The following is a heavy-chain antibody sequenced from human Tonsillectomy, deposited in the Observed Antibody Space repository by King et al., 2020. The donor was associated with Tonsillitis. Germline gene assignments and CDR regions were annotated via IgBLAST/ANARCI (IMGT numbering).Heavy chain of an antibody. Sequence: VQLVESGGGLVQPEGSLRLSCAVSGFTFSNYGMTWVRQAPGKGLEWVSVISSGGTIYYADSVKGRFTISRDNSKNTLYLQMNSRRAEDTAIYYCAKAGGGTYNFGYFFDYWGQGTLVTVSS. CDR2: ISSGGTI. D-gene: IGHD5-24*01. J-gene: IGHJ4*02. CDR1: GFTFSNYG. V-gene: IGHV3-23*04. CDR3: AKAGGGTYNFGYFFDY.